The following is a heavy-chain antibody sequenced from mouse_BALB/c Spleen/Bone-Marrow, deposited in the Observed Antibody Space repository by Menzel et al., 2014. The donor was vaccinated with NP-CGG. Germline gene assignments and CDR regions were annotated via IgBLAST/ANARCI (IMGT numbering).Heavy chain of an antibody. D-gene: IGHD3-2*01. CDR1: GFTFRSYD. V-gene: IGHV1S56*01. CDR2: ICPGDGST. CDR3: ARSGDSSGYGFAY. J-gene: IGHJ3*01. Sequence: VQLVESGPELVKPGALVKISCKASGFTFRSYDINWVKQRPGQGLEWIGWICPGDGSTKYNEKFKGKATLTADKSSSTAYMQLSSLTSDNSAVYFCARSGDSSGYGFAYWGQGTLVTVSA.